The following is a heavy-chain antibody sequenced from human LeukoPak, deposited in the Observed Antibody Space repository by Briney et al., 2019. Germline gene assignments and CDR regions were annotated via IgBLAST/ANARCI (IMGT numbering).Heavy chain of an antibody. CDR2: IKQDGSEK. V-gene: IGHV3-7*03. CDR3: ARGRSGYVGYFDY. CDR1: GFTFSSYW. Sequence: GGSLRLSCAASGFTFSSYWMSWVRQAPGKGLEWVANIKQDGSEKYYVDSVKGRFTISRDNAKNSLYLQMNSLRAEDTAVYYCARGRSGYVGYFDYSGQGTLVTVSS. D-gene: IGHD5-12*01. J-gene: IGHJ4*02.